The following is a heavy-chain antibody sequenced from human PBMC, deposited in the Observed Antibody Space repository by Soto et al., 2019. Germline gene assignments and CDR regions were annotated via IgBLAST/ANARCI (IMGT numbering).Heavy chain of an antibody. Sequence: SETLSLTCAVSSGSISSSNWWSWVRQPPGKWLEWIGEIYHSGSTNYNPSLKSRVTISVDKSKKQFSLKLSSVTAAETAVYYCARTSDFYYDFWSGSANCSDLWGQGTLGTVSS. D-gene: IGHD3-3*01. CDR2: IYHSGST. V-gene: IGHV4-4*02. CDR3: ARTSDFYYDFWSGSANCSDL. CDR1: SGSISSSNW. J-gene: IGHJ5*02.